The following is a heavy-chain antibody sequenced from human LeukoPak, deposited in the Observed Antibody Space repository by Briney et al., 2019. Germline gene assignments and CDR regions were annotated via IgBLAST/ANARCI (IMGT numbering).Heavy chain of an antibody. V-gene: IGHV3-7*01. D-gene: IGHD2-15*01. Sequence: GGSLRLSCAASGFTFSNYWMTWVRQAPAKGLEWVANIKEDGSEKYYVDSVKGRFTISRDNAKNSLFLQMNSLRAEDTAVYYCARDGCSGGFCLFDYWGQGTLVTVSS. CDR3: ARDGCSGGFCLFDY. CDR1: GFTFSNYW. J-gene: IGHJ4*02. CDR2: IKEDGSEK.